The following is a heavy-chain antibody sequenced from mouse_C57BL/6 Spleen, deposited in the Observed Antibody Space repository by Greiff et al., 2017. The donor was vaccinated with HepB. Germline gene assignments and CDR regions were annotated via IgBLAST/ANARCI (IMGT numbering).Heavy chain of an antibody. D-gene: IGHD2-2*01. Sequence: QVQLQQSGAELMKPGASVKLSCKATGYTFTGYWIEWVKQRPGHGLEWIGEILPGSGSTNYNEKFKGKATFTADTFSNTAYMQLSSLTTEDSAIYYCASEMVTTAYWYFDVWGTGTTVTVSS. CDR2: ILPGSGST. CDR1: GYTFTGYW. J-gene: IGHJ1*03. V-gene: IGHV1-9*01. CDR3: ASEMVTTAYWYFDV.